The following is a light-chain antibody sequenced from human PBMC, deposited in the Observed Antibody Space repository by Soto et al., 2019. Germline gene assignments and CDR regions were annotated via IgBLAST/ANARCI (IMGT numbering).Light chain of an antibody. J-gene: IGKJ1*01. V-gene: IGKV1-5*03. CDR1: QSISRW. CDR2: KGS. Sequence: DIPMTQSPSTLSASVGDRVTITCRASQSISRWLAWYHQKPGGAPKVLIFKGSSLQIGVPSRFSGSGSGTEFTLTISSLQPDDFATYYCQQYSDYSPTFGQGTKV. CDR3: QQYSDYSPT.